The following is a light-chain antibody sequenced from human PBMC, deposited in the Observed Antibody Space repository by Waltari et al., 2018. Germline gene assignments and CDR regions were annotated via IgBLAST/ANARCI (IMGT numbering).Light chain of an antibody. V-gene: IGKV3-15*01. Sequence: EIVMTQSPPTLSVSPGERATLSCRASQTIGSNLAWYQQNPGQAPLLLIYGASTRATGDPARFSGSQSGTDFTLTISSLQSEDFAVYYCHQYNSWPQTFGQGTKVEVK. CDR3: HQYNSWPQT. J-gene: IGKJ1*01. CDR2: GAS. CDR1: QTIGSN.